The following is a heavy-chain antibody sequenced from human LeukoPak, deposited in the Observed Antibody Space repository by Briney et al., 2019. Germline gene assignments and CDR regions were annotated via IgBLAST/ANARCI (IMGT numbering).Heavy chain of an antibody. Sequence: ASVKVSCKASAYTFTSYYMHWVRQAPGQGLEWMGIINPSGGSTSYAQKFQGRVTMTRDTSTSTVYMELSSLRSEDTAVYYCARGQTTVTTGDPLWEYYYYYYYGMDVWGQGTTVTVSS. CDR1: AYTFTSYY. CDR2: INPSGGST. J-gene: IGHJ6*02. V-gene: IGHV1-46*01. CDR3: ARGQTTVTTGDPLWEYYYYYYYGMDV. D-gene: IGHD4-17*01.